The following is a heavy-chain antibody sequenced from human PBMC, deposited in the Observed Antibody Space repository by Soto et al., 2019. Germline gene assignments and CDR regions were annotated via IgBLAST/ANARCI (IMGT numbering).Heavy chain of an antibody. D-gene: IGHD3-22*01. J-gene: IGHJ4*02. CDR1: GFTFSSYS. Sequence: PGGSLRLSCAAFGFTFSSYSMNWVRQAPGKGLEWVSSISSSSSYIYYADSVKGRFTISRDNAKNSLYLQMNSLRAEDTAVYYCAREEGGSGSIYQFDYWGQGTLVTVSS. V-gene: IGHV3-21*01. CDR3: AREEGGSGSIYQFDY. CDR2: ISSSSSYI.